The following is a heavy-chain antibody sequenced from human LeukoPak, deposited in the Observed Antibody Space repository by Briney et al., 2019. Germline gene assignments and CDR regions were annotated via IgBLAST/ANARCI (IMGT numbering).Heavy chain of an antibody. Sequence: ASVKVSCKVSGYTLTELSMHWVRQAPGNGLEWMGGFDPEDGETIYAQKFQGRVTMTEDTSTDTAYMELSSLRSEDTAVYYCAGFGEFMSDFDYGGQGTLVTVSS. CDR1: GYTLTELS. CDR3: AGFGEFMSDFDY. V-gene: IGHV1-24*01. CDR2: FDPEDGET. D-gene: IGHD3-10*01. J-gene: IGHJ4*02.